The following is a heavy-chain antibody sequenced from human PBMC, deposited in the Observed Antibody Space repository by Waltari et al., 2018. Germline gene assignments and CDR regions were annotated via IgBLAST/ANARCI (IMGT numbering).Heavy chain of an antibody. V-gene: IGHV3-7*01. CDR1: GFTFSSYW. CDR2: IKQDGSEK. D-gene: IGHD3-3*01. CDR3: ARDFLEWTDAFDI. J-gene: IGHJ3*02. Sequence: EVQLVESGGGLVQPGGSLRLSCAASGFTFSSYWMRWVRQAPGKGLEWVANIKQDGSEKYYVDSVKGRFTISRDNAKNSLYLQMNSLRAEDTAVYYCARDFLEWTDAFDIWGQGTMVTVSS.